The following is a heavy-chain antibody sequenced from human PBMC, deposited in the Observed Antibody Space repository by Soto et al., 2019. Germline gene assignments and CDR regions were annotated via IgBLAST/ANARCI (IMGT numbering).Heavy chain of an antibody. J-gene: IGHJ6*03. Sequence: GGSLRLSCAASGFTFSSYAMSWVRQAPGKGLEWVSAISGSGGSTYYADSVKGRFTISRDNSKNTLYLQMNSLRAEDTAVYYCAKGGYYGDPRGLGWTEHYYYYYMDVWGKGTTVTVSS. V-gene: IGHV3-23*01. D-gene: IGHD4-17*01. CDR2: ISGSGGST. CDR1: GFTFSSYA. CDR3: AKGGYYGDPRGLGWTEHYYYYYMDV.